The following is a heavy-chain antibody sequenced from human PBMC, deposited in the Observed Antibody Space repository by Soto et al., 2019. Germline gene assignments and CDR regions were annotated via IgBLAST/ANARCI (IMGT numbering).Heavy chain of an antibody. D-gene: IGHD2-2*01. CDR1: GGTFSSYA. CDR3: ARSQGSSTSLEIYYYYYYGMDV. Sequence: QVQLVQSGAEVKKPGSSVKVSCKASGGTFSSYAISWVRQAPGQGLEWMGGIIPISGTANYAQKFQGRVPITADESTNTAYMELSSLRSEDTAVYYCARSQGSSTSLEIYYYYYYGMDVWGQGTTVTVSS. V-gene: IGHV1-69*01. J-gene: IGHJ6*02. CDR2: IIPISGTA.